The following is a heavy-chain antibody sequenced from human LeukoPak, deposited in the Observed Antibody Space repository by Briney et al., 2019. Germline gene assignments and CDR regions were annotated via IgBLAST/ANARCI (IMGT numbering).Heavy chain of an antibody. Sequence: SETLSLTCTVSGDSISSRFWSWIRQPPGKGLEWIGYIHYSGTTNYNPSLKSRVTISVDTSKNQFSLQLTSVTPEDTAVYYCARSGGHDAFDIWGQGTMVTVSS. CDR2: IHYSGTT. J-gene: IGHJ3*02. D-gene: IGHD4-23*01. CDR1: GDSISSRF. CDR3: ARSGGHDAFDI. V-gene: IGHV4-59*11.